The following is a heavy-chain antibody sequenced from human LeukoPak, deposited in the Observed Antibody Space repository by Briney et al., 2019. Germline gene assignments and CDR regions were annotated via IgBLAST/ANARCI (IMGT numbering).Heavy chain of an antibody. CDR1: GYTFSDYY. CDR2: ISPNSGGT. CDR3: ARQLETTSWFDY. D-gene: IGHD2-2*01. Sequence: ASVKVSCKASGYTFSDYYLHWVRLAPGQGLEWMGRISPNSGGTDYAQKFQGKVTMTRDASISTVYMDLNRLRSDDTAIYYCARQLETTSWFDYWGQGTLVIVSS. V-gene: IGHV1-2*06. J-gene: IGHJ4*02.